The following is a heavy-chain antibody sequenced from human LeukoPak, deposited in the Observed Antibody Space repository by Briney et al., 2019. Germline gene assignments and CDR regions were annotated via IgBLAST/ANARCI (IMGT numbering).Heavy chain of an antibody. CDR2: ISGSGDYT. Sequence: GGSLRLSCAASGFTFSNAAMSWVRQAPGKGLEWVSAISGSGDYTYYADFVKGRFTISRDNSKNTLYLQMNSLRAEDTAVYYCANKPAGFDPWGQGTVVTVSS. CDR1: GFTFSNAA. V-gene: IGHV3-23*01. D-gene: IGHD1-14*01. J-gene: IGHJ5*02. CDR3: ANKPAGFDP.